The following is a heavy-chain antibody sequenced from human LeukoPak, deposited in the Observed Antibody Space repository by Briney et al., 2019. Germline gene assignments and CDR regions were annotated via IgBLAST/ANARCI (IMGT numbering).Heavy chain of an antibody. CDR3: AKGSTGYSSSWYPYYYYYMDV. D-gene: IGHD6-13*01. CDR2: IYSGGST. V-gene: IGHV3-53*01. CDR1: GFTVSRNY. J-gene: IGHJ6*03. Sequence: GGSLRLSCAASGFTVSRNYMSWVRQAPGKGLEWVSVIYSGGSTYYADSVKGRFTISRDNSKNTLYLQMNSLRAEDTAVYYCAKGSTGYSSSWYPYYYYYMDVWGKGTTVTISS.